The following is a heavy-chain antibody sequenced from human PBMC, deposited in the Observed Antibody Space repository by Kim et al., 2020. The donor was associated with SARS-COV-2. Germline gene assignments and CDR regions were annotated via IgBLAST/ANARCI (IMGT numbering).Heavy chain of an antibody. V-gene: IGHV1-18*01. CDR2: ISAYNGNT. J-gene: IGHJ4*02. CDR3: AREMDGYNWWVFDY. D-gene: IGHD5-12*01. Sequence: ASVKVSCKASGYTFTSYGISWVRQAPGQGLEWMGWISAYNGNTNYAQKLQGRVTMTTDTSTSTAYMELRSLRSDDTAVYYCAREMDGYNWWVFDYWGQGTLVTVSS. CDR1: GYTFTSYG.